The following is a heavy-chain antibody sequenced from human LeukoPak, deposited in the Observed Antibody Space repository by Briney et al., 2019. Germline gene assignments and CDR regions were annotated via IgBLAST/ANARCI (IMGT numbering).Heavy chain of an antibody. CDR3: AGSIAARHYFDY. J-gene: IGHJ4*02. CDR1: GGSISSYY. Sequence: PSETLSLTCTVSGGSISSYYWSWIRQPPGKGLEWIGYIYYSGSTNYNPSLKSRVTISVDTSKNQFSLKLSSVTAADTAVYYCAGSIAARHYFDYWGQGTLVTLSS. V-gene: IGHV4-59*01. CDR2: IYYSGST. D-gene: IGHD6-6*01.